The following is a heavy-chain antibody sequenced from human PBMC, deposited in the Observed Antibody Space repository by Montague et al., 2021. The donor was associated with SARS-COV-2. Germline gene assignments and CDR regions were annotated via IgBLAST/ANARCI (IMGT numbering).Heavy chain of an antibody. Sequence: SLRLSCAASGFTFSSYSMHWVRRAPGKGLEWVSSISSSSSYIYYADSVKGRFTISRDNAKNSLYLQMNSLRAEDTAVYYCAGDQGGPGYYYGMDVWGQGTTVTVSS. J-gene: IGHJ6*02. D-gene: IGHD2-15*01. CDR1: GFTFSSYS. CDR2: ISSSSSYI. V-gene: IGHV3-21*01. CDR3: AGDQGGPGYYYGMDV.